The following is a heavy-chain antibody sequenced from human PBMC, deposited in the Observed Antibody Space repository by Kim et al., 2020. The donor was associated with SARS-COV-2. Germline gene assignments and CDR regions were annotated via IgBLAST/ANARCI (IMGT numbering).Heavy chain of an antibody. D-gene: IGHD3-22*01. V-gene: IGHV3-23*01. Sequence: SYADPVKGRFTISRDNSKNTLYLHMESLRGEDTALYYCARYSHITGYFDYWGQGTLVTVSS. J-gene: IGHJ4*02. CDR3: ARYSHITGYFDY.